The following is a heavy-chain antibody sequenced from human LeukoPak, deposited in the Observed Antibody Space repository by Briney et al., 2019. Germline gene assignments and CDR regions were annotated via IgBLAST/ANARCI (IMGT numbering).Heavy chain of an antibody. Sequence: SETLSLTCTVSGASISSFYWSWIRQSAGKGLEWMGRIYQSGSNSENTNYNPSLESRVTVAADTSNNQFSLTLNSVTAADTAVYYCARASLSIGGYSSFDYWGQGILVTVSS. J-gene: IGHJ4*02. V-gene: IGHV4-4*07. CDR1: GASISSFY. D-gene: IGHD2-15*01. CDR3: ARASLSIGGYSSFDY. CDR2: IYQSGSNSENT.